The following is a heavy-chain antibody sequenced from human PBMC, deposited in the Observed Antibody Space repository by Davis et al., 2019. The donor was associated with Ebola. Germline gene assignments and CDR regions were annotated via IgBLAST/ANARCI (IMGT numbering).Heavy chain of an antibody. CDR2: ISYDGSNK. CDR1: GFTFSTYA. J-gene: IGHJ6*02. D-gene: IGHD4-17*01. Sequence: GESLKISCAASGFTFSTYAMHWVRQAPGKGLEWVAVISYDGSNKFYADSVKGRFTFSRDNSKNTLYLQMNSLRAEDTAVYYCAKGSLYGSRSITAGMDVWGQGTTVTVSS. V-gene: IGHV3-30-3*01. CDR3: AKGSLYGSRSITAGMDV.